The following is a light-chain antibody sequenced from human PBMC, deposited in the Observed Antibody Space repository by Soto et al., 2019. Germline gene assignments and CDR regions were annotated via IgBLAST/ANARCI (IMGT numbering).Light chain of an antibody. CDR2: DAS. CDR1: QSISTW. J-gene: IGKJ4*01. V-gene: IGKV1-5*01. Sequence: IQVTQSPSTLSAPVGDRVTITCRASQSISTWLAWYQQKPGKAPKLLIYDASSLESGVPSRFSGSGSGTEFTLTISSLQPDDFATYYCQQYPFYSLTFGGGTNVDI. CDR3: QQYPFYSLT.